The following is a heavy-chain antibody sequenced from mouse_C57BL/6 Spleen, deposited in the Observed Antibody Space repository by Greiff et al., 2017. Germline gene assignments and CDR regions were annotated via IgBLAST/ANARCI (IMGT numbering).Heavy chain of an antibody. CDR3: ARWDLQEAMDY. CDR2: IYPGSGST. Sequence: QVQLQQPGAELVKPGASVQMSCKASGYTFTSYWITWVKQRPGQGLEWIGDIYPGSGSTNYNEKFKSKATLTVDTSSSTAYMQLSSLTSEDSAVYYCARWDLQEAMDYGGQGTSVTVSS. D-gene: IGHD2-1*01. J-gene: IGHJ4*01. CDR1: GYTFTSYW. V-gene: IGHV1-55*01.